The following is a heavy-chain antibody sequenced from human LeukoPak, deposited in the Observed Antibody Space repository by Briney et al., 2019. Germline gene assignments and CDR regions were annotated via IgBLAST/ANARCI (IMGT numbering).Heavy chain of an antibody. D-gene: IGHD6-19*01. J-gene: IGHJ4*02. CDR2: ICSDGAT. V-gene: IGHV3-66*01. CDR3: ASGPLTYSSDWHEMGY. Sequence: GGSLRLSCAASGFTFSSFGMSWVRQAPGKGLEWVSVICSDGATFYADSVKGRFTISRDSSKNTLYLQMNSLRAEDTAVYYCASGPLTYSSDWHEMGYWGQGTLVTVSS. CDR1: GFTFSSFG.